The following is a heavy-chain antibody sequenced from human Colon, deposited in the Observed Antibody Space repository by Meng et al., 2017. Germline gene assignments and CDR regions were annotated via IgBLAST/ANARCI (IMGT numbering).Heavy chain of an antibody. CDR3: ARDGSPRCDQ. V-gene: IGHV1-3*01. J-gene: IGHJ5*02. CDR2: INVVNCDT. CDR1: GYTFTSYS. Sequence: QAQRVKSGAEVKKPGASSQVSCKAPGYTFTSYSMPWVRPAPGQGLQWLVWINVVNCDTIHSQKCVDRLTITRDTSASIFYMELSSLRSEVTAVYYCARDGSPRCDQWGQGTLVTVSS. D-gene: IGHD2-2*03.